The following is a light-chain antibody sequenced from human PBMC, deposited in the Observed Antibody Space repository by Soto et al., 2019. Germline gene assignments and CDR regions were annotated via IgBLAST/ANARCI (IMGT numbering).Light chain of an antibody. CDR1: RSVSSSY. Sequence: EIVLTQSPGTLSLSPGERATLCCRASRSVSSSYLAWYQQKPGQAPRLLIYGASNRATGIPDRFSVSASGTDFTLTISRLEPEDFAVYYCQHYGTSALFGPGTKVDIK. J-gene: IGKJ3*01. CDR3: QHYGTSAL. V-gene: IGKV3-20*01. CDR2: GAS.